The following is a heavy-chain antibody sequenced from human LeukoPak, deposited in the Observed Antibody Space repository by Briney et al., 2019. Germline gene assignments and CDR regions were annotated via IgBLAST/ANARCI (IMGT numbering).Heavy chain of an antibody. Sequence: GGSLRLSCAASGFTFSDHAMSWVRQAPGKGLEWVSAITGSGSTNYADSVKGRFTISRDNSKNMMYLQMNSLRAEDTAVYYCARDLSLDGATTELWGQGTLVTVSS. CDR2: ITGSGST. CDR3: ARDLSLDGATTEL. J-gene: IGHJ4*02. V-gene: IGHV3-23*01. D-gene: IGHD1-26*01. CDR1: GFTFSDHA.